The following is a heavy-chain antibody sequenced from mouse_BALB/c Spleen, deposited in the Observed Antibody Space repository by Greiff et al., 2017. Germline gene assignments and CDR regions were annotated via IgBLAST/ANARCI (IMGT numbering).Heavy chain of an antibody. Sequence: EVKLVESGGGLVKLGGSLKLSCAASGFTFSSYYMSWVRQTPEKRLELVAAINSNGGSTYYPDTVKGRFTISRDNAKNTLYLQMSSLKSEDTALYYCARGITTEGVWFAYWGQGTLVTVSA. CDR2: INSNGGST. CDR1: GFTFSSYY. J-gene: IGHJ3*01. V-gene: IGHV5-6-2*01. D-gene: IGHD1-1*01. CDR3: ARGITTEGVWFAY.